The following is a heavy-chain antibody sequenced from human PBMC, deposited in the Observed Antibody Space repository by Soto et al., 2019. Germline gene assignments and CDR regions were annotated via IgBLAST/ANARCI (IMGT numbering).Heavy chain of an antibody. CDR3: ARVARGIDSSGYYGAFDI. J-gene: IGHJ3*02. V-gene: IGHV1-46*01. D-gene: IGHD3-22*01. CDR1: GYTFTSYY. CDR2: INPSGGST. Sequence: ASVKVSCTASGYTFTSYYMHWVRQAPGQGLEWMGIINPSGGSTSYAQKFQGRVTMTRDTSTSTVYMELSSLRSEDTAVYYCARVARGIDSSGYYGAFDIWGQGTMVTVSS.